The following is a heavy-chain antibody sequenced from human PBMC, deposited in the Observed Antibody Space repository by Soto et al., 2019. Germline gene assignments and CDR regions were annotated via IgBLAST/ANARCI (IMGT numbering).Heavy chain of an antibody. CDR3: ARGPLF. J-gene: IGHJ4*02. Sequence: GGSLRLSCAASGLTFSSYWMSWVRQAPGKGLEWVANIKQDGSEKYYVDSVKGRFTISRDNAKNSLYLQMNSLRAEDTAVYYCARGPLFWGQGTLVTVSS. CDR1: GLTFSSYW. CDR2: IKQDGSEK. V-gene: IGHV3-7*03.